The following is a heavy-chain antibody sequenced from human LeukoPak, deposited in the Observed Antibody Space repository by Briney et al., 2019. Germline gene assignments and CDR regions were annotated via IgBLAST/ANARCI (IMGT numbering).Heavy chain of an antibody. D-gene: IGHD2-2*02. CDR1: GFTFDDYA. J-gene: IGHJ4*02. CDR3: AKANCSSTSCYILGY. CDR2: ISWNSGSI. V-gene: IGHV3-9*03. Sequence: GGSLRLSCAASGFTFDDYAMHWVRQAPGKGLEWVSGISWNSGSIGYADSVKGRFTISRDNAKNSLYLQMNSLRAEDMALYYCAKANCSSTSCYILGYWGQGTLVTVSS.